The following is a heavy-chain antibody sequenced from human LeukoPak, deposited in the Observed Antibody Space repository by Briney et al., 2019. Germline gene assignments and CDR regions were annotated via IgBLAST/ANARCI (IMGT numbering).Heavy chain of an antibody. CDR3: AGDRGYCSGGSCYTYYFDY. CDR2: ISPSGPTI. CDR1: GFTFSSYQ. Sequence: PGGSLRLSCAASGFTFSSYQMHWVRQAPGKGLEWVSYISPSGPTIYYADSVKGRFTISRDNAKNSLYLQMNSLRAEDTAVYYCAGDRGYCSGGSCYTYYFDYWGQGTLVTVSS. V-gene: IGHV3-48*03. D-gene: IGHD2-15*01. J-gene: IGHJ4*02.